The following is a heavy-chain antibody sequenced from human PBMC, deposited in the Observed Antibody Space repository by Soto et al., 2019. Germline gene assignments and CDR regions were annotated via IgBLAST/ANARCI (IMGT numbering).Heavy chain of an antibody. CDR3: ARRWGDYFDY. CDR1: GGSISSYY. CDR2: IYYSGST. V-gene: IGHV4-59*08. Sequence: SETLSLTCTVSGGSISSYYWSWIRQPPGKGLEWIGYIYYSGSTNYNPSLKSRVTISVDTSKNQFSLKLSLKLSSVTAADTAVHYCARRWGDYFDYWGQGTLVTVSS. D-gene: IGHD3-16*01. J-gene: IGHJ4*02.